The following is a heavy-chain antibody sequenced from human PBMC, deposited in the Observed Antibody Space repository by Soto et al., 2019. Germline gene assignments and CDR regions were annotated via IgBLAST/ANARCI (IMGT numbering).Heavy chain of an antibody. CDR3: ASTHHYYGSGSYYYPNYGMDV. V-gene: IGHV5-51*01. CDR2: IYPGDSDT. D-gene: IGHD3-10*01. J-gene: IGHJ6*02. Sequence: GESLKISCKGSGYSFTSYWIGWVRQMPGKGLEWMGIIYPGDSDTRYSPSFQGQVTISADESISTAYLQWSSLKASDTAMYYCASTHHYYGSGSYYYPNYGMDVWGQGTTVTVSS. CDR1: GYSFTSYW.